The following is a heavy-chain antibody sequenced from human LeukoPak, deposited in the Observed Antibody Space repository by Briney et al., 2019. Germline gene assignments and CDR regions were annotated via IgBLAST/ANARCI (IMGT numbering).Heavy chain of an antibody. D-gene: IGHD3-3*01. CDR2: ISSSGSTI. CDR3: ASYLADYDFWSGYYTSELN. Sequence: PGGSLRLSCAASGFTFSDYYMSWIRQAPGKGLEWVSYISSSGSTIYYADSVKGRFTISRDNAKNSLYLQMNSLRAEDTAVYYCASYLADYDFWSGYYTSELNWGQGTLVTVSS. V-gene: IGHV3-11*01. J-gene: IGHJ4*02. CDR1: GFTFSDYY.